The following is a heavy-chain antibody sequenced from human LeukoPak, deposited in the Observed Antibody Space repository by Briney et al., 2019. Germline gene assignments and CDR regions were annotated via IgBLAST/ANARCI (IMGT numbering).Heavy chain of an antibody. Sequence: PGGTLRLSCAASGFIFSGYGMSWVRQAPGKGLEWVSSITSGSSHIYYADSVRGRFTISRDNSKNTLYLQMNSLRAEDTAVYYCAKDLRGSWNYYYYYMDVWGKGTTVTVSS. CDR2: ITSGSSHI. D-gene: IGHD1-26*01. CDR3: AKDLRGSWNYYYYYMDV. CDR1: GFIFSGYG. V-gene: IGHV3-21*01. J-gene: IGHJ6*03.